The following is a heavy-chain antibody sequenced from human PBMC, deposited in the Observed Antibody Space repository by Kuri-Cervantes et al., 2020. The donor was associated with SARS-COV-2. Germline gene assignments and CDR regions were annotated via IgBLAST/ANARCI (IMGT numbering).Heavy chain of an antibody. J-gene: IGHJ4*02. V-gene: IGHV3-30*18. CDR1: GFTFSDHY. CDR2: ISYDGGNK. Sequence: LSLTCAASGFTFSDHYMDWVRQAPGKGLEWVAVISYDGGNKYYADSVKGRFTISRDNSKNTLYLQMNSLRAEDTAVYYCAKLGILEWLSFDYWGQGTLVTVSS. CDR3: AKLGILEWLSFDY. D-gene: IGHD3-3*01.